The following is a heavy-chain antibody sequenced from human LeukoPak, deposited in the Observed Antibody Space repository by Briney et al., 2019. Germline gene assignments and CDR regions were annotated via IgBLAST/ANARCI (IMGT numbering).Heavy chain of an antibody. CDR3: ARRRGGICIDY. CDR2: ISYDGSNK. V-gene: IGHV3-30-3*01. D-gene: IGHD2-15*01. CDR1: GFTFSSYA. J-gene: IGHJ4*02. Sequence: GGSLRLSCAASGFTFSSYAMHWVRQAPGKGLEWVAVISYDGSNKYYADSVKGRFTISRDNSNDTLFLQMNSLRAEDTAVYYCARRRGGICIDYWGQGTLVTVSS.